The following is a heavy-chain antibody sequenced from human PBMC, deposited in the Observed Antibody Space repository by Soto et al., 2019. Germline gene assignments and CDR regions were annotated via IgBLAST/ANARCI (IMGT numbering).Heavy chain of an antibody. CDR3: AGTIFGEDYYYYYGMDV. D-gene: IGHD3-3*01. V-gene: IGHV4-38-2*01. CDR2: IYHSGST. CDR1: GYSISSGYY. J-gene: IGHJ6*02. Sequence: SETLSLTCAVSGYSISSGYYWGWIRQPPGKGLEWIGSIYHSGSTYYNPSLKSRVTISVDTSKNQFSLKLSSVTAADTAVYYCAGTIFGEDYYYYYGMDVWGQGTTVTVSS.